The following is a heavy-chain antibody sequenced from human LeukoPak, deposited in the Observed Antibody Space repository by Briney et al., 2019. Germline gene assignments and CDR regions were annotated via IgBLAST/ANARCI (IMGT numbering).Heavy chain of an antibody. D-gene: IGHD6-13*01. CDR3: ARGRGSSWLYYFDY. V-gene: IGHV4-34*01. J-gene: IGHJ4*02. Sequence: SETLSLTCAVYGGSFSGYYWSWIRQPPGQGLEWIGEINHSGSTNYNPSLKSRVPISVETSKNQFSLKLSSVTAADTAVYYCARGRGSSWLYYFDYWGQGTLVTVSS. CDR2: INHSGST. CDR1: GGSFSGYY.